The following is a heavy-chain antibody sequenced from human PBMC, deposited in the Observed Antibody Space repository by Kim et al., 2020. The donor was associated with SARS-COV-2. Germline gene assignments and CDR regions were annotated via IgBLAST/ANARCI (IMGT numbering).Heavy chain of an antibody. V-gene: IGHV3-21*01. D-gene: IGHD1-26*01. CDR1: GFTFSSYS. CDR3: AREQIVGASIVY. J-gene: IGHJ4*02. CDR2: ISSSSSYI. Sequence: GGSLRLSCAASGFTFSSYSMNWVRQAPGKGLEWVSSISSSSSYIYYADSVKGRFTISRDNAKNSLYLQMNSLRAEDTAVYYCAREQIVGASIVYWGQGTLVTVSS.